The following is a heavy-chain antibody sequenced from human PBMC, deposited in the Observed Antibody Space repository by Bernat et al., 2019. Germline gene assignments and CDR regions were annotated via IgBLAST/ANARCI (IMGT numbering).Heavy chain of an antibody. D-gene: IGHD6-13*01. CDR3: ARDKIGIAAAEGYYYYGMDV. CDR2: ISSSSYI. J-gene: IGHJ6*02. V-gene: IGHV3-21*01. CDR1: GFTFSSYS. Sequence: EVQLVESGGGLVKPGGSLRLSCAASGFTFSSYSMNWVRQAPGKGLEWVSSISSSSYIYYADSVKGRFTIYRDNAKNSLYLQMNSLRAEDTAVYYCARDKIGIAAAEGYYYYGMDVWGQGTTVTVSS.